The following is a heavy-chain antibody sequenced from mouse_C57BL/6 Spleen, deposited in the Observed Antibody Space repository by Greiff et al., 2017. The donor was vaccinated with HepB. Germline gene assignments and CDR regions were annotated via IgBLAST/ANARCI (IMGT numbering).Heavy chain of an antibody. CDR3: ARHGSSYWYFDV. Sequence: EVMLVESGGGLVKPGGSLKLSCAASGFTFSSYTMSWVRQTPEKRLEWVATISGGGGNTYYPDSVKGRFTISRDNAKNTLYLQMSSLRSEATALYYGARHGSSYWYFDVWGTGTTVTVSS. CDR1: GFTFSSYT. D-gene: IGHD1-1*01. V-gene: IGHV5-9*01. J-gene: IGHJ1*03. CDR2: ISGGGGNT.